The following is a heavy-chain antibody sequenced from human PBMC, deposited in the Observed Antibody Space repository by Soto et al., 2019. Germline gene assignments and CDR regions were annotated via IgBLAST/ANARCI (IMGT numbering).Heavy chain of an antibody. CDR1: GFTFASYH. Sequence: EVQLVESGGGLVMPGGSLRLSCAASGFTFASYHMSWVRQAPGKGLDWVSSINPSSSHIYYSDSVRGRFTISRDDSKNSLHLHMNSLRTEDVAIYYCLRGYCGGGGCYLRRDAFDVWGQGTAVTVSS. CDR2: INPSSSHI. J-gene: IGHJ3*01. CDR3: LRGYCGGGGCYLRRDAFDV. D-gene: IGHD2-15*01. V-gene: IGHV3-21*02.